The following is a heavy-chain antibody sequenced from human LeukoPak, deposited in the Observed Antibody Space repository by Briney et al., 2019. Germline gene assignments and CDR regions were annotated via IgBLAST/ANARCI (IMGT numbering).Heavy chain of an antibody. J-gene: IGHJ6*01. CDR1: GFTFSSYT. D-gene: IGHD2-15*01. Sequence: PGGSLRLSCAASGFTFSSYTMNWVRQAPGKGLEWVSDISSSSSYIYYADSVRGRFTISRANAENSLHVQMNIQRAADTASFKCARGSERYCSVGGCYYGMEVWGQGTTVTASS. CDR3: ARGSERYCSVGGCYYGMEV. CDR2: ISSSSSYI. V-gene: IGHV3-21*01.